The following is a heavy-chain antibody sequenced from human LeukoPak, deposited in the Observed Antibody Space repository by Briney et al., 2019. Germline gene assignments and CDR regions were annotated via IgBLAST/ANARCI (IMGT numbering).Heavy chain of an antibody. Sequence: GGSLRLSCAASGFTFSSYSMNGVRQAPGKGLEWVSSISSSSSYIYYADSVKGRFTISRDNAKNSLYLQMNSLRAEDTALYYCAKGVGGAPVGGYYYYYGMDVWGQGTTVTVSS. V-gene: IGHV3-21*04. CDR3: AKGVGGAPVGGYYYYYGMDV. CDR2: ISSSSSYI. J-gene: IGHJ6*02. CDR1: GFTFSSYS. D-gene: IGHD3-16*01.